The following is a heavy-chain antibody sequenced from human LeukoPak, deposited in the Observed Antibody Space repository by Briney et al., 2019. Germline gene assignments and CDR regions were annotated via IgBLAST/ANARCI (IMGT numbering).Heavy chain of an antibody. J-gene: IGHJ4*02. D-gene: IGHD3-10*01. Sequence: PSETLSLTCAVYGGSFSGYYWSWIRQPPGKGLEWIGEINHSGSTNYNPSLKSRVTISVDTSKNQFSLKLSSVTAADTAVYYCARSGRGNSAGFDCWGQGTLVTVSS. CDR1: GGSFSGYY. CDR2: INHSGST. CDR3: ARSGRGNSAGFDC. V-gene: IGHV4-34*01.